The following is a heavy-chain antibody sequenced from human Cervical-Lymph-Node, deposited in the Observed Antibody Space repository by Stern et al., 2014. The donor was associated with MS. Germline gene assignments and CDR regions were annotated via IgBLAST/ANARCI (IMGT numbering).Heavy chain of an antibody. CDR1: GGTFSSYA. V-gene: IGHV1-69*01. CDR3: ARGWSYDILTGYSY. J-gene: IGHJ4*02. CDR2: ITPIFGRA. Sequence: VQLVESGAEVKKPGSSVKVSCKASGGTFSSYAISWVRQAPGQGLEGMGGITPIFGRANYAQKFQGRVTITADESTSTAYMEVSSLRSEDTAVYYCARGWSYDILTGYSYWGQGTLVTVSS. D-gene: IGHD3-9*01.